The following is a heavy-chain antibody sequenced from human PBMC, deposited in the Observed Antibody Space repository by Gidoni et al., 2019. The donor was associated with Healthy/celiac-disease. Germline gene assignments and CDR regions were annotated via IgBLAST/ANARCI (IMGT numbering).Heavy chain of an antibody. CDR1: GYTFASYG. CDR3: ARDRTTAMIADYQANAFDI. D-gene: IGHD3-22*01. CDR2: ISAYNGNT. J-gene: IGHJ3*02. V-gene: IGHV1-18*01. Sequence: QVQLVQSGAEVKKPGASVKVSCKASGYTFASYGISWVRQAPGQGLEWMGWISAYNGNTNYAQKLQGRVTMTTDTSTSTAYMELRSLRSDDTAVYYCARDRTTAMIADYQANAFDIWGQGTMVTVSS.